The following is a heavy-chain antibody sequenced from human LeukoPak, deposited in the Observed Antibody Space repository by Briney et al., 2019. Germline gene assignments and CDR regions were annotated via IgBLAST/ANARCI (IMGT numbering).Heavy chain of an antibody. V-gene: IGHV1-69*06. D-gene: IGHD1-26*01. CDR3: ARSTVWEGLIDY. Sequence: SVKVSCKASGGTFSSYAISWVRQAPGQGLEWMGGIIPIFGTANYAQKFQGRVTITADKSTSSAYMELSSLRSEDTAVYYCARSTVWEGLIDYWGQGTLVTVSS. CDR1: GGTFSSYA. CDR2: IIPIFGTA. J-gene: IGHJ4*02.